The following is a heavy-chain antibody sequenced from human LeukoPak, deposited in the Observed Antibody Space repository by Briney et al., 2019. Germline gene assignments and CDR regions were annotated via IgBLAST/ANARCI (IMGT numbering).Heavy chain of an antibody. CDR1: GGSISSYY. Sequence: SETLSLTCTVSGGSISSYYWSWIPQPAGKGLEWIGRISTSGSTNYNPSLKSRVTMSVDTSKNQVSLNLTSVTAADTAVYYCAREGGSYRFLGNWGQGTLVTVSS. V-gene: IGHV4-4*07. CDR2: ISTSGST. D-gene: IGHD1-26*01. CDR3: AREGGSYRFLGN. J-gene: IGHJ4*02.